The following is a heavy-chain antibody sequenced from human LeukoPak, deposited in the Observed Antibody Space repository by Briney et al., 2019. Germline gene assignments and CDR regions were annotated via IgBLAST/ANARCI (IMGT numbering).Heavy chain of an antibody. CDR3: AKVGPSPYDSSGYFGSYYFDY. Sequence: GGSLRLSCAASGFTFSSYAMSWVRQAPGKGLEWVSAISGSGGSTYYADSVKGRFTISRDNSKNTLYLQMNSLRAEDTAVYYCAKVGPSPYDSSGYFGSYYFDYWGQGTLVTVSS. CDR2: ISGSGGST. CDR1: GFTFSSYA. D-gene: IGHD3-22*01. V-gene: IGHV3-23*01. J-gene: IGHJ4*02.